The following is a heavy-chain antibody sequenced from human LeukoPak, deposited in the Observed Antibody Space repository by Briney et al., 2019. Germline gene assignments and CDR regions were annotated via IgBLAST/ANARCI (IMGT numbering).Heavy chain of an antibody. J-gene: IGHJ5*02. CDR2: IYNSGST. D-gene: IGHD2-2*02. CDR3: ARFEYPKYNWFDP. CDR1: GGSISSYY. V-gene: IGHV4-59*01. Sequence: PSETLSLTCTVSGGSISSYYFSWIRQPPGKGLEYIGCIYNSGSTNYNPSLKSRVTISIDTSKNQFSLKLSSVTAADTAVYYCARFEYPKYNWFDPWGQGTLVTVSS.